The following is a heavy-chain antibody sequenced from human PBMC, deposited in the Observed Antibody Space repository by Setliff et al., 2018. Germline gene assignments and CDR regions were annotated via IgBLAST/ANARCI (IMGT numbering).Heavy chain of an antibody. Sequence: LSLTCAVSGYSISSGYYWGWIRQPPGKGLEWVSYISGSGYTIYYADSVKGRFTISRDNAKNSLYLQMNSLRAEDTAVYYCARDHVYGSQYYYYYYGMDVWGQGTTVTVSS. D-gene: IGHD3-10*01. V-gene: IGHV3-11*04. CDR1: GYSISSGYY. J-gene: IGHJ6*02. CDR2: ISGSGYTI. CDR3: ARDHVYGSQYYYYYYGMDV.